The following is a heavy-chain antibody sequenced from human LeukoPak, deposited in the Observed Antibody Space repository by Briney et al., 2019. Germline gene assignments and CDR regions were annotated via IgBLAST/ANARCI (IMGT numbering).Heavy chain of an antibody. Sequence: ASVKVSCKASGGTFSSYAISWVRQAPGQGLEWMGRIIPILGIANYVQKFQGRVTITADKSTSTAYMELSSLRSEDTAVYYCASLDRDSSGYYPPDAFDIWGQGTMVTVSS. CDR1: GGTFSSYA. CDR3: ASLDRDSSGYYPPDAFDI. CDR2: IIPILGIA. V-gene: IGHV1-69*04. D-gene: IGHD3-22*01. J-gene: IGHJ3*02.